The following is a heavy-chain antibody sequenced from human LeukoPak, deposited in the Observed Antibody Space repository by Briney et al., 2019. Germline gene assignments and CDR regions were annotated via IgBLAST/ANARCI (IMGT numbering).Heavy chain of an antibody. V-gene: IGHV1-24*01. CDR1: GYTLTELS. Sequence: GASVKVSCKVSGYTLTELSMHWVRQAPGKGLEWMGGSDPEDGETIYAQKFQGRVTMTEDTSTDTAYMELSSLRSEDTAVYYCATGGYSYGLIDYWGQGTLVTVSS. CDR3: ATGGYSYGLIDY. D-gene: IGHD5-18*01. J-gene: IGHJ4*02. CDR2: SDPEDGET.